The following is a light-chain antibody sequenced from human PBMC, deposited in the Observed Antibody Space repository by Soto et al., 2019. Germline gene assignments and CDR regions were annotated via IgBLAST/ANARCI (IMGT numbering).Light chain of an antibody. CDR1: QGISDY. Sequence: DKPMNESPASLSASVGDRVTITCRAIQGISDYLACYQRKPGKVPYLLISSASTLQSGAPSRFSGSGSGTDFTLTISSLEPEDFAVYYCQQRSNWPRLFTFGGMAKVDVK. V-gene: IGKV1-27*01. CDR2: SAS. J-gene: IGKJ4*01. CDR3: QQRSNWPRLFT.